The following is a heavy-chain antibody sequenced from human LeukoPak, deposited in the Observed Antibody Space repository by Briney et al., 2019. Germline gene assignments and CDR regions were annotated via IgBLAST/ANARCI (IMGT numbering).Heavy chain of an antibody. CDR2: IYHSGST. CDR3: ARVGQDINFHWFDP. Sequence: SETLSLTYTVSGYSINSNYYWGWIRQPPGKGLEWIGSIYHSGSTYYNPSLKSRITMSVDTSKNQFSLKMTSVTAADTAVYYCARVGQDINFHWFDPWGQGTLVTVSS. V-gene: IGHV4-38-2*02. D-gene: IGHD3-3*01. J-gene: IGHJ5*02. CDR1: GYSINSNYY.